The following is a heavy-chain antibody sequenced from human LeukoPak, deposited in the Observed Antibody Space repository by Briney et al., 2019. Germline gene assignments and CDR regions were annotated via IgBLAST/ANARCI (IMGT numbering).Heavy chain of an antibody. J-gene: IGHJ3*02. CDR2: IYYSGST. Sequence: PSETLSLTCTVSGGSISSYYWSWIRQPPGKGLEWIGYIYYSGSTNYNPSLKSRVTISVDTSKNQFSLKLSSVTAADTAVYYCARASGSYTMDAFDIWGQGTMVTVSS. CDR3: ARASGSYTMDAFDI. V-gene: IGHV4-59*01. D-gene: IGHD3-10*01. CDR1: GGSISSYY.